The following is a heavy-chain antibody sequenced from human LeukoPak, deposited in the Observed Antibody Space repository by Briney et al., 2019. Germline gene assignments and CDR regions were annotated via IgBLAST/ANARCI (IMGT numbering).Heavy chain of an antibody. Sequence: GASVKVSCEASGYTFTDYYMHCVRQGPGQRLEWMGWINPNRGGTNYAQKFQGRVTMTRDTSISTAYMELSRLRSDDTAVYYCAREGPIVGATHLVDYWGQGTLVTVSS. CDR3: AREGPIVGATHLVDY. V-gene: IGHV1-2*02. D-gene: IGHD1-26*01. CDR1: GYTFTDYY. J-gene: IGHJ4*02. CDR2: INPNRGGT.